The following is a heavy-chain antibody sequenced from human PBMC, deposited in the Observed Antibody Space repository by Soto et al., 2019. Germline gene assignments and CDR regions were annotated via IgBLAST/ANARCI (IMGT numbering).Heavy chain of an antibody. J-gene: IGHJ4*02. V-gene: IGHV3-30*03. Sequence: QVQLVESGGGVVQPGRSLRLSCAASGFTFSSYGMHWVRQAPGKGLEWVAVISYDGSNKYYADSVKGRFTISRDNSKNTLYLQMNSLRAEDTAVYYCASPVAPDYGAYDYWGQGTLVTVSS. CDR1: GFTFSSYG. CDR3: ASPVAPDYGAYDY. D-gene: IGHD4-17*01. CDR2: ISYDGSNK.